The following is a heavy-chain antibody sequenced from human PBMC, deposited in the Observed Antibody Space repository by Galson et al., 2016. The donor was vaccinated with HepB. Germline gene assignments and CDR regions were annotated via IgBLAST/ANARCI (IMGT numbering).Heavy chain of an antibody. V-gene: IGHV1-2*02. CDR2: INPKSGGT. J-gene: IGHJ4*02. D-gene: IGHD6-13*01. CDR1: GNTFTGYY. CDR3: ARGRAAAGWGPYFY. Sequence: SVKVSCKASGNTFTGYYMHWVRQAPGQGLEWMGWINPKSGGTNHAQNFQGRVTMTRDTSISPAYMEVRRLRYDDTAIYYCARGRAAAGWGPYFYWGQGTLVTVSS.